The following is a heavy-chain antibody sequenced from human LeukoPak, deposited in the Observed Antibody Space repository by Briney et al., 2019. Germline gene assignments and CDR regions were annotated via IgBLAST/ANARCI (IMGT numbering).Heavy chain of an antibody. CDR3: ARAPSEIGGYYPEYFRH. J-gene: IGHJ1*01. CDR2: IKSDGGT. Sequence: GGSLRLFCAASGFTFSTYWMHWVRQAPGKGLVWVSHIKSDGGTNYADSVKGRFTISRDNAKKTVSLQMNSLRPEDTGVYYCARAPSEIGGYYPEYFRHWGQGTLVTVSS. CDR1: GFTFSTYW. V-gene: IGHV3-74*01. D-gene: IGHD3-22*01.